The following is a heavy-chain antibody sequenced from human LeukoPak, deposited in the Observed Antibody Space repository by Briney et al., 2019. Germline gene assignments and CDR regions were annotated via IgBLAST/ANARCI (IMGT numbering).Heavy chain of an antibody. J-gene: IGHJ5*02. D-gene: IGHD1-1*01. Sequence: SETLSLTCTVSGGSINTYYWTWIRQPPGKGLEWIGYVYYSGSTNYNPSLKSRVTISVDTSKNQFSLKLRSVTAADTAVYYCARDREALTVRGETANWFDPWGQGTLVTVSS. V-gene: IGHV4-59*01. CDR1: GGSINTYY. CDR3: ARDREALTVRGETANWFDP. CDR2: VYYSGST.